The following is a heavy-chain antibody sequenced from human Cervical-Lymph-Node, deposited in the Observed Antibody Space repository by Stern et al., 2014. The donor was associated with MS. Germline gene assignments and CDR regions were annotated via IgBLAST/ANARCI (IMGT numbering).Heavy chain of an antibody. V-gene: IGHV3-33*01. CDR2: VWNAGSKE. CDR1: GITFSTSV. CDR3: SASSASNSFDF. J-gene: IGHJ3*01. Sequence: VHLVESGGGVVQPGRSLSLSCVASGITFSTSVMHWVRQAPGQALEWVAVVWNAGSKENFTESVKGRLSTSRATAKKHLDLQMVSLRSEDTAGFFCSASSASNSFDFWGQGTLVTVSS.